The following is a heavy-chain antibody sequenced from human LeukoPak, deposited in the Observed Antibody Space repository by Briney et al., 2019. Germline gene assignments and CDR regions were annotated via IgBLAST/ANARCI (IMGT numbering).Heavy chain of an antibody. V-gene: IGHV4-39*01. CDR1: GGSISSSSYN. CDR3: ARRHSGSYYGKYWFDP. Sequence: KPSETLSLTCNVSGGSISSSSYNWGWIRQPPGKPLEWIGSVYYSGGTYYNPSLKSRVTISVDTSKNQFSLILNSVTAADTAVYYCARRHSGSYYGKYWFDPWGQGTLVTVSS. CDR2: VYYSGGT. J-gene: IGHJ5*02. D-gene: IGHD1-26*01.